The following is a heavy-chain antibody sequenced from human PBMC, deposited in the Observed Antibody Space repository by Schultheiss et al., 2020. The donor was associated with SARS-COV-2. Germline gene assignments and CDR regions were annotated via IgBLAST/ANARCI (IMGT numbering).Heavy chain of an antibody. V-gene: IGHV4-34*01. Sequence: SETLSLTCAVYGGSFSGYYWSWIRQPPGKGLEWIGEINHSGSTNYNPSLKSRVTISVDKSKNQFSLKLSSVTAADTAVYYCAKDSERISGWFDPWGQGTLVTVSS. CDR3: AKDSERISGWFDP. J-gene: IGHJ5*02. D-gene: IGHD2-15*01. CDR2: INHSGST. CDR1: GGSFSGYY.